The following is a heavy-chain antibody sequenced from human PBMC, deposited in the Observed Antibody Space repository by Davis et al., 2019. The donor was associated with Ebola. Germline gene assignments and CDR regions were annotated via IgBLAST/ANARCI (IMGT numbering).Heavy chain of an antibody. CDR1: GGSISSYY. Sequence: PSETLSLTCTVSGGSISSYYWSWIRQPPGKGLEWIGYIYYSGSTNYNPSLKSRVTISVDTSKNQFSLKLSSVTAADTAVYYCARGDSGSYDSTFDLWGQGTMVTVSS. CDR3: ARGDSGSYDSTFDL. CDR2: IYYSGST. D-gene: IGHD1-26*01. V-gene: IGHV4-59*01. J-gene: IGHJ3*01.